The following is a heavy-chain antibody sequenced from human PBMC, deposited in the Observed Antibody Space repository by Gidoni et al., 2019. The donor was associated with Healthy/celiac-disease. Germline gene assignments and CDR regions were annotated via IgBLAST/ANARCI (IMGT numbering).Heavy chain of an antibody. CDR2: IYYSGST. J-gene: IGHJ3*02. CDR3: ARARYGGNSIPFDI. CDR1: GGSISSYY. V-gene: IGHV4-59*01. Sequence: QVQLQESGPGLVTPSETLSLPCSVPGGSISSYYWSWIRQPPGKGLEWIGYIYYSGSTNYNPSLKSRVTISVDTSKNQFSLKLSSVTAADTAVYYCARARYGGNSIPFDIWGQGTMVTVSS. D-gene: IGHD4-17*01.